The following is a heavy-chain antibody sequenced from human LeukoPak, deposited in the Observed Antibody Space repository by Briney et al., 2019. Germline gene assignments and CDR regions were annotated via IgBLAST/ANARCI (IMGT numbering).Heavy chain of an antibody. D-gene: IGHD3-3*01. J-gene: IGHJ3*02. CDR3: ARNFRGPFDVFDM. Sequence: GGSLRLSCVASGFTFSNYVMSWVRQAPGEGLERVSGITASGDTTYHADSMKGRFTISRDNSKNTLYLHINSLRAEDTAVYYCARNFRGPFDVFDMWGQGTMVTVYS. CDR1: GFTFSNYV. V-gene: IGHV3-23*01. CDR2: ITASGDTT.